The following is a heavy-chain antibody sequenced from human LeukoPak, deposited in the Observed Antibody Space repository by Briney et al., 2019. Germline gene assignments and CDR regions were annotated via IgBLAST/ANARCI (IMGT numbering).Heavy chain of an antibody. J-gene: IGHJ2*01. D-gene: IGHD1-1*01. CDR3: ARVPTGYRYFDL. CDR1: GGSISSYY. V-gene: IGHV4-34*01. Sequence: PSETLSLTCTVSGGSISSYYWSWIRQTPGKGLEWIGEMHQSGATNYNPFLKSRVTISVDTSKNQFSLKLSSVTAADTAVYYCARVPTGYRYFDLWGRGTLVTVSS. CDR2: MHQSGAT.